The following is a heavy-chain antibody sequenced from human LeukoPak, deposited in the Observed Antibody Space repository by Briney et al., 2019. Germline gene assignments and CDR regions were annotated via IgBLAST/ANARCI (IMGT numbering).Heavy chain of an antibody. D-gene: IGHD2-15*01. CDR3: ARHVGGGTWKFDS. V-gene: IGHV4-39*01. CDR1: GGSISSYY. Sequence: SETLSLTCTVSGGSISSYYWNWIRQPPGKGLEWIGSTYYTGTTHYTPSLKSRVTISVDTSKNQFSLNLSSVTAADTAVYYCARHVGGGTWKFDSWGQGTLVTVSS. J-gene: IGHJ4*02. CDR2: TYYTGTT.